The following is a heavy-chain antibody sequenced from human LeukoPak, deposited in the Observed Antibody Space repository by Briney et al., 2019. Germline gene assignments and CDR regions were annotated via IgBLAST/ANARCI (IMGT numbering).Heavy chain of an antibody. CDR3: ARGGDGDYDDAFDI. Sequence: GGSLRLSCTASGFSFSNYWMSWIRQAPGKGLEWVANIKQDGSEKYYVDSVKGRFTISRDNAKNSLYLQMNSLRAEDTAVYYCARGGDGDYDDAFDIWGQGTMVTVSS. D-gene: IGHD4-17*01. J-gene: IGHJ3*02. CDR2: IKQDGSEK. V-gene: IGHV3-7*01. CDR1: GFSFSNYW.